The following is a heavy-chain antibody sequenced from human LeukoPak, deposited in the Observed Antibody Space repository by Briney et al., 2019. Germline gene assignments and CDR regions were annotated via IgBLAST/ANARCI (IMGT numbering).Heavy chain of an antibody. Sequence: SETLSLTCTVSGGSISSYYWGWIRQPPGKGLEWIGSIYYSGSTYYNPSLKSRVTISVDTSKNQFSLKLSSVTAADTAVYYCARPIAAAASYYFDYWGQGTLVTVSS. CDR2: IYYSGST. V-gene: IGHV4-39*01. CDR3: ARPIAAAASYYFDY. D-gene: IGHD6-13*01. J-gene: IGHJ4*02. CDR1: GGSISSYY.